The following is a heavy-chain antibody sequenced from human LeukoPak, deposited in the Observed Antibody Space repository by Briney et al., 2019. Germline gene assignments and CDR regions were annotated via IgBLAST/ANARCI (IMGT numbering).Heavy chain of an antibody. V-gene: IGHV5-51*01. CDR3: ARHAGWGRAYYFDY. CDR1: GYSFTTYW. Sequence: HGESLKISCKGSGYSFTTYWIAWVRQMPGKGLEWMGIFFPGDSDTRYSPSFQGQVTISADKSISTAYLQWSSLKASDTAMYYCARHAGWGRAYYFDYWGQGTLVTVSS. J-gene: IGHJ4*02. CDR2: FFPGDSDT. D-gene: IGHD6-19*01.